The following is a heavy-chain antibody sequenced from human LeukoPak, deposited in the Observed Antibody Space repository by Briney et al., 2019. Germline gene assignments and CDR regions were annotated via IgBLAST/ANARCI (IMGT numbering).Heavy chain of an antibody. Sequence: GGSLRLFCAASRFTFSSYAMSWVRQAPGKGLEWVSAISGSGGSTYYADSVKGRFTISRANSKNTLYLQMNSLRAGDTAVYYCAKAHSGSYPGAFDIWGQGTMVTVSS. V-gene: IGHV3-23*01. D-gene: IGHD1-26*01. J-gene: IGHJ3*02. CDR2: ISGSGGST. CDR3: AKAHSGSYPGAFDI. CDR1: RFTFSSYA.